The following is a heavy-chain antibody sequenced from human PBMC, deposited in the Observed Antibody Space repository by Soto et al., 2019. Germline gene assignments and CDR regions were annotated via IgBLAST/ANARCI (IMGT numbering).Heavy chain of an antibody. J-gene: IGHJ4*02. D-gene: IGHD1-20*01. CDR1: GFSLSTNEVG. V-gene: IGHV2-5*02. Sequence: QITLKESGPPLVKPTQTLTLTCTFSGFSLSTNEVGVGWIRQPPGKALEWLALIYWDANKRYNPSLKSRLTITKDTSKIQVILTVTNMDPVDTATYYCAHTIRATNLDYWGQGTLVTVSS. CDR3: AHTIRATNLDY. CDR2: IYWDANK.